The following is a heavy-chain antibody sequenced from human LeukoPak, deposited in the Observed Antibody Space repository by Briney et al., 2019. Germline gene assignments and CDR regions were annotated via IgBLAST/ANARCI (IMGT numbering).Heavy chain of an antibody. Sequence: SEALSLTCAVYGGSFSGYYWSWIRQPPGKGLEWIGEINHSGSTNYNPSLKSRVTISVDTSKNQFSLKLSSVTAADTAVYYCARGSPFYSGSYYTTTIYDYWGQGTLVTVSS. V-gene: IGHV4-34*01. CDR1: GGSFSGYY. CDR2: INHSGST. D-gene: IGHD1-26*01. J-gene: IGHJ4*02. CDR3: ARGSPFYSGSYYTTTIYDY.